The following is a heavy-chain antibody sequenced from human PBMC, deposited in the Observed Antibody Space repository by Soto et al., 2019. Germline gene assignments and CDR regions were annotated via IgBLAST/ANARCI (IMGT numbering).Heavy chain of an antibody. CDR2: INPRDGKT. Sequence: ASVKVSCKASGYPFTSQYIHWVRHAPGQGFQWMGIINPRDGKTTYAQNFQGTITMTRDTSTSTLYLELTSLTSDDTAVYYCGRVGQLLAETFDSWDRGTLVTVSS. J-gene: IGHJ4*02. V-gene: IGHV1-46*01. CDR3: GRVGQLLAETFDS. D-gene: IGHD5-18*01. CDR1: GYPFTSQY.